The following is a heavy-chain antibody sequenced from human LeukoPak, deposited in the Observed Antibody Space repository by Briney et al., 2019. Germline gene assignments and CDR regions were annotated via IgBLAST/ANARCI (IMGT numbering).Heavy chain of an antibody. D-gene: IGHD2-15*01. CDR3: ARLRGYCSGGSCFPPDY. CDR1: GFTFTNYW. J-gene: IGHJ4*02. Sequence: PGGSLRLSCAASGFTFTNYWMTWVRHAPGKELEWVANIRQDGSEIYYVDSVKGRFTISRDNAKVYLQMNSLRAEDTAVYYCARLRGYCSGGSCFPPDYWGQGTLVTVSS. CDR2: IRQDGSEI. V-gene: IGHV3-7*04.